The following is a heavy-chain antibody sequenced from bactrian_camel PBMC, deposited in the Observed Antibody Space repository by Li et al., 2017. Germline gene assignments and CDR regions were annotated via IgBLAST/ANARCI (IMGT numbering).Heavy chain of an antibody. Sequence: HVQLVESGGGSTQAGGSLRLSCAAPGYTYDTYCMGWFRQAPGREREGIATIDSDGDTAYAESMKGRFTISVDNAKNTLYLQMNSLKPEDSAMYYCAAGRDSAGGVWCRNSDFPYMGQGTQVTVS. V-gene: IGHV3S55*01. J-gene: IGHJ4*01. D-gene: IGHD7*01. CDR2: IDSDGDT. CDR1: GYTYDTYC.